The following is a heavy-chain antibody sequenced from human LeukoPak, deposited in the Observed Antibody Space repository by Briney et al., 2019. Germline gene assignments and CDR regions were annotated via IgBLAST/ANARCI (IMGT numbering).Heavy chain of an antibody. Sequence: SETLSLTCTVSGASISSSAYYWGWIRRPPGKGLAWYGRIGGSNYYRGSTYYNQSLKSRVTIHVDTSKDQFSLKLSSVTAADTAVYYCARLETSVTEHNWFDPWGQGTLVTVSS. CDR1: GASISSSAYY. D-gene: IGHD2-21*02. CDR3: ARLETSVTEHNWFDP. V-gene: IGHV4-39*01. CDR2: IGGSNYYRGST. J-gene: IGHJ5*02.